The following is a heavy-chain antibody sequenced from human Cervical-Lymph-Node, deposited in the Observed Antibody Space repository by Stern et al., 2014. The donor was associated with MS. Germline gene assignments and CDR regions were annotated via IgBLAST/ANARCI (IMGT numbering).Heavy chain of an antibody. V-gene: IGHV1-18*01. CDR3: ARDPGGIRSLDY. CDR2: ISAYNGNT. CDR1: GYTFTSYG. D-gene: IGHD3-3*01. Sequence: QVQLVQSGAAVKKPAASVTVSCKASGYTFTSYGISWVRQAPGQGLEWMGWISAYNGNTNHAQKLQGRVTMTTETSTSTAYMELRSLRSDDTAVYYCARDPGGIRSLDYWGQGTLVTVSS. J-gene: IGHJ4*02.